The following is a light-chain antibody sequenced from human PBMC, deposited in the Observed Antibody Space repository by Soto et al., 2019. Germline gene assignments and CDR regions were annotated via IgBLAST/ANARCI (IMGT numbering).Light chain of an antibody. Sequence: QSALTQPASVSGSPGQSITISCTGTSSDVGGYNYVSWYQQHPGKAPKLMIYDVNNRPSGVSNRFSGSKSDNTASLTISGLQAEDEAEYYCCSYTSSNTVLFGGGTKLTVL. V-gene: IGLV2-14*01. CDR2: DVN. CDR1: SSDVGGYNY. J-gene: IGLJ2*01. CDR3: CSYTSSNTVL.